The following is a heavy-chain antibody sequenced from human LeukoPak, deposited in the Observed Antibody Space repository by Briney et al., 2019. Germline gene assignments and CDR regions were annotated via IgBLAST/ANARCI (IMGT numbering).Heavy chain of an antibody. D-gene: IGHD3-10*01. J-gene: IGHJ4*02. CDR3: ALARGELWQPIDY. V-gene: IGHV3-23*01. Sequence: GGSLRLSCAASGFTFSTFAMSWVRQDPGRGLEWVSSITGAGSTTYYPESVKGRFTISRDNSKNTLYLQMNSLRVEDTAVYFCALARGELWQPIDYWGQGTLVTVSS. CDR1: GFTFSTFA. CDR2: ITGAGSTT.